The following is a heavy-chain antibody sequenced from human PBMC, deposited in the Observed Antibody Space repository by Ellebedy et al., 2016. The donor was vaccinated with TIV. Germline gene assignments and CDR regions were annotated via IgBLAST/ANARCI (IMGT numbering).Heavy chain of an antibody. CDR2: INGDGGFT. CDR1: GFTFSRHW. Sequence: PGGSLRLSCAASGFTFSRHWMHWIRQAPGKGLVWLSRINGDGGFTSHADFVKGRFTISRDDAKNSLYLQMNSLRAEDTAVYYCARGRVVRGVISYYYGMDVWGQGTTVTVSS. J-gene: IGHJ6*02. D-gene: IGHD3-10*01. V-gene: IGHV3-74*01. CDR3: ARGRVVRGVISYYYGMDV.